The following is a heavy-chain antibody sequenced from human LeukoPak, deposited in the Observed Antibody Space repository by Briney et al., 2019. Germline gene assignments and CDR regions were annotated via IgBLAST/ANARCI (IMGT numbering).Heavy chain of an antibody. CDR1: GGSISSGGYY. Sequence: SQTLSLTCIVSGGSISSGGYYWSWIRQHPGKGPEWIGYIYYSGSTYYNPSLKSRVTISVDTSKNQFSLKLSSVTAADTAVYYCASTLVGATLYYFDYWGQGTLVTVSS. CDR3: ASTLVGATLYYFDY. V-gene: IGHV4-31*03. D-gene: IGHD1-26*01. CDR2: IYYSGST. J-gene: IGHJ4*02.